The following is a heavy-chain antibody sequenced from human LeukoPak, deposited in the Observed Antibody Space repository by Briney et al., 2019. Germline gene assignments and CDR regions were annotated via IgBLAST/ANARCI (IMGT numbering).Heavy chain of an antibody. CDR1: GGSITSTNYY. J-gene: IGHJ6*03. D-gene: IGHD2-21*01. Sequence: SETLSLTCTVSGGSITSTNYYWGWIRQPPGKGLEWIGNIFYSGNTYYNPSLKSRVTISVDTSKNQFSLKLSSVTAADTAVYYCARDRISLDYYYYMDVWGKGTTVTVSS. CDR2: IFYSGNT. V-gene: IGHV4-39*07. CDR3: ARDRISLDYYYYMDV.